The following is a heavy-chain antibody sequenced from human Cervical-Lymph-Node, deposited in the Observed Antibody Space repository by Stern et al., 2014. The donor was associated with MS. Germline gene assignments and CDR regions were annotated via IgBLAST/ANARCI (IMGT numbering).Heavy chain of an antibody. D-gene: IGHD4-17*01. J-gene: IGHJ5*02. CDR3: VGSGRFGDYANT. CDR2: IYYSGST. CDR1: GGSISSGGYY. V-gene: IGHV4-31*03. Sequence: QVQLQESGPGLVKSSQTLSLTCTVSGGSISSGGYYWSWIRQHPGKGLEXIGYIYYSGSTNYKPSLKSRVTISLDTSRNQFSLKLSSVTAADTAVYYCVGSGRFGDYANTWGQGTLVTVSS.